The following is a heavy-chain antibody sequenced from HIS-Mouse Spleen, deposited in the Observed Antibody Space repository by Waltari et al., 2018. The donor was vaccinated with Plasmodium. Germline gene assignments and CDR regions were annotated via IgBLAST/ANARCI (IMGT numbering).Heavy chain of an antibody. CDR2: IRSKANSYAT. D-gene: IGHD4-17*01. CDR1: GFTFSGSA. J-gene: IGHJ4*02. CDR3: TSAVTTDY. V-gene: IGHV3-73*01. Sequence: EVQLVESGGGLVQPGGSLKLSCAASGFTFSGSAMHWVRQASGKGLGWVGRIRSKANSYATAYAASVKGRFTISRDDSKNTAYLQMNSLKTEDTAVYYCTSAVTTDYWGQGTLVTVSS.